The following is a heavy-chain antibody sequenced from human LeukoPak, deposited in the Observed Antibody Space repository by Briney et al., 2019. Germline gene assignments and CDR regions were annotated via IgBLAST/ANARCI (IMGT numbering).Heavy chain of an antibody. D-gene: IGHD4/OR15-4a*01. CDR2: ITSSGTTT. CDR3: ARDPDYGDPY. Sequence: GGSLRLSCSASGFSFSDSYMSWFRLSAEKGLEWIAYITSSGTTTDYADSVKGRFTISRVNAKNSLYLQMNSLRPEDTAVYYCARDPDYGDPYWGQGTLVTVSS. V-gene: IGHV3-11*01. CDR1: GFSFSDSY. J-gene: IGHJ4*02.